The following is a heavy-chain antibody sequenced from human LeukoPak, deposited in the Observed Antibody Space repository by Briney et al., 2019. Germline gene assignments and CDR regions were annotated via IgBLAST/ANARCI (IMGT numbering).Heavy chain of an antibody. Sequence: ASVKVSCKASGYTFTSYGISWVRQAPGQGLEWMGWINPNSGGTNYAQKFQGRVTMTRDTSISTAYMELSRLRSDDTAVYYCARGDYPFDYWGQGTLVTVSS. J-gene: IGHJ4*02. D-gene: IGHD4-17*01. CDR1: GYTFTSYG. CDR2: INPNSGGT. V-gene: IGHV1-2*02. CDR3: ARGDYPFDY.